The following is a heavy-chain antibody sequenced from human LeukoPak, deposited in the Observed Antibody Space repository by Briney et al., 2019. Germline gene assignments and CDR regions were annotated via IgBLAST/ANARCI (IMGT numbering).Heavy chain of an antibody. CDR3: ARGYYDRSGYYGPYFDY. CDR2: INSDGSRT. V-gene: IGHV3-74*01. D-gene: IGHD3-22*01. J-gene: IGHJ4*02. CDR1: GFTFSSYW. Sequence: GGSLRLSCATSGFTFSSYWMHWVRQAPGQGLVWVSRINSDGSRTSSADSVKGRFTISRDNAKNTLYLQMNSLRAEDTAVYYCARGYYDRSGYYGPYFDYWGQGTLVTVSS.